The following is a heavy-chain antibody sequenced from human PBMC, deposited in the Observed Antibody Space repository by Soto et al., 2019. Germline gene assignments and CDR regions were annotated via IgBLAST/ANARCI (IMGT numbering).Heavy chain of an antibody. V-gene: IGHV3-73*01. CDR3: CGRGGDSLQDI. D-gene: IGHD4-17*01. CDR1: GFNFSGSA. J-gene: IGHJ4*02. CDR2: IRGRAKKYAT. Sequence: EVQLVESGGDLVQPGGSLKLSCTGLGFNFSGSALHWVRQPPGKGLEWVGRIRGRAKKYATSYATSVRGRFYLSRDDSKNTAFLQMNSLRDEDTGVYFCCGRGGDSLQDIWGQGTLVTVSS.